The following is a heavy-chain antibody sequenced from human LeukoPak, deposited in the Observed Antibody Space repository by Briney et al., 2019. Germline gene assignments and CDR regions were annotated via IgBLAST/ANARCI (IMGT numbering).Heavy chain of an antibody. Sequence: SETLSLTCTVSGGSLSSGTYYWDWLRQHPGTGLEWIGYIYYSGSTYYNPSLKSRVTISVDTSKNQFSLKLSSVTAADTAMYYCARGTSGSSGYYEPLFDYWGQGTLVTVSS. V-gene: IGHV4-31*03. D-gene: IGHD3-22*01. J-gene: IGHJ4*02. CDR2: IYYSGST. CDR1: GGSLSSGTYY. CDR3: ARGTSGSSGYYEPLFDY.